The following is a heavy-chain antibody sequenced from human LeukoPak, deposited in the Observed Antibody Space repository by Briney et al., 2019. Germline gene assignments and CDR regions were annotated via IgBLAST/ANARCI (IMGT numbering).Heavy chain of an antibody. J-gene: IGHJ4*02. CDR2: IYYTGST. CDR1: GVSLTSYY. Sequence: PSETLSLTCTVSGVSLTSYYWSWVRQPPGKSLELIGYIYYTGSTNYNPSLRSPVPISVPTPKNQFSLKLSSVPAADTAVYYCARMSFYGSGTYSPLDYWGQGTLVAVSS. CDR3: ARMSFYGSGTYSPLDY. V-gene: IGHV4-59*01. D-gene: IGHD3-10*01.